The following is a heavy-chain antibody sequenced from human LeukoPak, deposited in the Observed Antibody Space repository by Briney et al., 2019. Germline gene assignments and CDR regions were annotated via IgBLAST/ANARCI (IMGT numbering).Heavy chain of an antibody. J-gene: IGHJ4*02. CDR2: IYHSGST. D-gene: IGHD6-13*01. CDR1: GGSISSSNW. CDR3: ARALGYSSSWYRGFFDY. Sequence: SETLSLTCAVSGGSISSSNWWSWVRQPPGKGLEWIGEIYHSGSTNYNPSLKSRVTISVDKPKNQFSLKLSSVTAADTAVYYCARALGYSSSWYRGFFDYWGQGTLVTVSS. V-gene: IGHV4-4*02.